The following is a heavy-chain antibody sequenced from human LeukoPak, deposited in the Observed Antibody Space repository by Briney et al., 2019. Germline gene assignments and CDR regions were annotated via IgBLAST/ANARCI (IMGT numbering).Heavy chain of an antibody. J-gene: IGHJ4*02. V-gene: IGHV1-69*04. CDR1: GGTFSSYA. CDR3: AIGTSMVRGVPGY. CDR2: IIPILGVA. D-gene: IGHD3-10*01. Sequence: SVKVSCKASGGTFSSYAISWVRQAPGQGLEWMGRIIPILGVANYAQKFQGRVTITADKSTSTAYMELSSLRSEDTAVYYCAIGTSMVRGVPGYWGQGTLVTVSS.